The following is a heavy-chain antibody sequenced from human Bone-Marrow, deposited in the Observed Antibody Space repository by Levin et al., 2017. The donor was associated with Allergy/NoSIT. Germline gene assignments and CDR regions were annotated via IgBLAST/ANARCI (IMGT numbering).Heavy chain of an antibody. J-gene: IGHJ4*02. CDR1: GVSISSGPGGYY. CDR3: ARDRGDCSGTPGYYDY. Sequence: SETLSLTCSVSGVSISSGPGGYYWTWIRHFPGKGLEWIGNIHNSGTTSYNPSLRRRFAISTDKSKNSFYLRVTSVTGADTAVYYCARDRGDCSGTPGYYDYWGRGTLVTVSS. D-gene: IGHD4-23*01. CDR2: IHNSGTT. V-gene: IGHV4-31*03.